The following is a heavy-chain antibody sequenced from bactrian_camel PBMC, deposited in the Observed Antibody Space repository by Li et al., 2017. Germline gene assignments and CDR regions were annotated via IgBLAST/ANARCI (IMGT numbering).Heavy chain of an antibody. CDR2: IGSDRAT. V-gene: IGHV3S53*01. D-gene: IGHD3*01. Sequence: HVQLVESGGGSVRAGTSLTLTCVTSGYTDDGHCMGWFRQVPGKQREKVALIGSDRATHYSQSVKGRFTISRIDDANTVFLQMNNLRPEDTAMYYCAKPAVQELSLTQAIVNFAYWGQGTQVTVS. CDR1: GYTDDGHC. J-gene: IGHJ6*01. CDR3: AKPAVQELSLTQAIVNFAY.